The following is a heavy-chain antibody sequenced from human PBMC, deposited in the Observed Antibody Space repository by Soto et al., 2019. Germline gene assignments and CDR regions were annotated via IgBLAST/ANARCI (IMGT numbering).Heavy chain of an antibody. CDR3: ARDTGGWFGELFQSSYYYYGMDV. CDR2: VYYSGST. J-gene: IGHJ6*02. D-gene: IGHD3-10*01. V-gene: IGHV4-61*01. CDR1: GGSVSSGSYY. Sequence: QVQLQESGPGLVKPSETLSLTCTVSGGSVSSGSYYWSWIRQPPGKGLEWIGYVYYSGSTNYNPSLKSRVTISVDTSKNQFSLKLSSVTAADTAVYYCARDTGGWFGELFQSSYYYYGMDVWGQGTTVTVSS.